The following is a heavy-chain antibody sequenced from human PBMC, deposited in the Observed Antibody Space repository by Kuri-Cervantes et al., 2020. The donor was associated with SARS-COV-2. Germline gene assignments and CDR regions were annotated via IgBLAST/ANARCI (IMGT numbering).Heavy chain of an antibody. CDR1: GGSFSGYY. V-gene: IGHV4-34*01. CDR2: INHSGST. D-gene: IGHD2-2*01. Sequence: SETLSLTCAVYGGSFSGYYWSWIRQPPGKGLEWIGEINHSGSTNYNPSLKSRVTISVDTSKNQFSLKLSSVTAADTAVYYCARHEVVVVPAAFDYWGQGTLVTVSS. CDR3: ARHEVVVVPAAFDY. J-gene: IGHJ4*02.